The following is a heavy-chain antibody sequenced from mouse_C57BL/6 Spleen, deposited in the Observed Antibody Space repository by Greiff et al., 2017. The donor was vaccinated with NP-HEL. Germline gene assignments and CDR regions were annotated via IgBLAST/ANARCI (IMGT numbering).Heavy chain of an antibody. J-gene: IGHJ4*01. V-gene: IGHV1-62-2*01. CDR3: ARHEEGKWLWGSYAMDY. D-gene: IGHD2-2*01. Sequence: QVQLQQSGAELVKPGASVKLSCKASGYTFTEYTIHWVKQRSGQGLEWIGWFYPGSGSIRYNEKFKDKATLTADKSSSTVYMELSRLTAEDSAVYFCARHEEGKWLWGSYAMDYWGHGTSVTVSS. CDR2: FYPGSGSI. CDR1: GYTFTEYT.